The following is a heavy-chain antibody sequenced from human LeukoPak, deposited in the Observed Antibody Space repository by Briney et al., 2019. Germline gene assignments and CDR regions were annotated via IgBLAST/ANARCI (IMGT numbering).Heavy chain of an antibody. J-gene: IGHJ6*04. D-gene: IGHD3-10*02. CDR2: IDSGGGGT. CDR1: GFTFNNYW. Sequence: GGSLRLSCVDSGFTFNNYWMHWVRQPPGKGLVWVSCIDSGGGGTIYADSVKGRFTISRDNSKNTMYLQMNNLREEDTAVYYCAELGITMIGGVWGKGTTVTISS. V-gene: IGHV3-74*01. CDR3: AELGITMIGGV.